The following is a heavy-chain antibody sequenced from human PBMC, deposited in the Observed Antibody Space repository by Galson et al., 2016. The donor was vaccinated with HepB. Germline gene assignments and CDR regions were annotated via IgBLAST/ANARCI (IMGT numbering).Heavy chain of an antibody. CDR2: IRPLHRTP. J-gene: IGHJ4*02. Sequence: SVKVSCKAYGGTFSDYAINWVRQAPGQGLEWMGVIRPLHRTPTYAKRFQVRLAITADDSTNTAYMELNSLRSEETALHYCARLILIARSGESGDYWGQGTLVTVSS. D-gene: IGHD2-15*01. V-gene: IGHV1-69*13. CDR1: GGTFSDYA. CDR3: ARLILIARSGESGDY.